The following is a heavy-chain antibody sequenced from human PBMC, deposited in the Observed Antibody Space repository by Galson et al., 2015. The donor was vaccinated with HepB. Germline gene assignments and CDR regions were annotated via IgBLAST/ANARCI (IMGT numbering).Heavy chain of an antibody. J-gene: IGHJ4*02. D-gene: IGHD4-17*01. CDR2: IRYDGSNK. V-gene: IGHV3-30*02. Sequence: SLRLSCAASGFTFSSYGMHWVRQAPGKGLEWVAFIRYDGSNKYYADSVKGRFTISRDNSKNTLYLQMNSLRAEGTAVYYCAKDHYGDDYFDYWGQGTLVTVSS. CDR1: GFTFSSYG. CDR3: AKDHYGDDYFDY.